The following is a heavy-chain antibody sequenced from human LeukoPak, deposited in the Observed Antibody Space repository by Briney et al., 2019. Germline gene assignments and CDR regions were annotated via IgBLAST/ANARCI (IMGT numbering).Heavy chain of an antibody. CDR1: GFTFSNAW. Sequence: GGSLRLSCAASGFTFSNAWMNWVRQAPGKGLEWVSSISSSSSYIYYADSVKGRFTISRDNAKNSLYLQMNSLRAEDTAVYYCARDRTGTTFGDAFDIWGQGTMVTVSS. CDR3: ARDRTGTTFGDAFDI. J-gene: IGHJ3*02. V-gene: IGHV3-21*01. CDR2: ISSSSSYI. D-gene: IGHD1-7*01.